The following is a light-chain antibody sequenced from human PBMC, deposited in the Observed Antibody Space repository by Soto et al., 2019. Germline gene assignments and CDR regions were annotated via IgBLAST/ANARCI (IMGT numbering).Light chain of an antibody. J-gene: IGKJ5*01. CDR1: QSLSSN. V-gene: IGKV3-15*01. CDR2: GAS. Sequence: EIVLTQSPATLSVSPGERATLSCRASQSLSSNLAWYQQKPGQAPRLLIYGASTRATGIPARFSGSGSGTDFTLTISRLEPEDFAVYFCQQYAGPPTTFGQGTRLEIK. CDR3: QQYAGPPTT.